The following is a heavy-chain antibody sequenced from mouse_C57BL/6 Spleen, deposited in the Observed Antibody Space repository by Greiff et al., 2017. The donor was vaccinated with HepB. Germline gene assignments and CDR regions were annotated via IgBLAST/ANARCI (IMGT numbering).Heavy chain of an antibody. CDR1: GYTFTSYW. V-gene: IGHV1-64*01. CDR3: ERDGSTGDYAMDY. CDR2: IHPNSGST. D-gene: IGHD2-3*01. Sequence: VQLQQPGAELVKPGASVKLSCKASGYTFTSYWMHWVKQRPGQGLEWIGMIHPNSGSTNYNEKFKSKATLTVDKSSSTAYMQLSSLTSEDSAVYYCERDGSTGDYAMDYWGQGTSVTVSS. J-gene: IGHJ4*01.